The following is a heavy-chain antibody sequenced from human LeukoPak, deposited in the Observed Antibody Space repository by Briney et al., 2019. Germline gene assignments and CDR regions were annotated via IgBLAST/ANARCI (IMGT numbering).Heavy chain of an antibody. J-gene: IGHJ4*02. CDR2: ISASGGST. D-gene: IGHD6-25*01. Sequence: GGSLRLSCAASGFTFSAYAMSWVRQAPGKGLEWVSDISASGGSTYYADSVKGRFTISRDNSKSTLYLRMNSLRAEDTAVYYCVRAARSGLQVRSPAYFDFWGQGTVVTVSS. CDR3: VRAARSGLQVRSPAYFDF. CDR1: GFTFSAYA. V-gene: IGHV3-23*01.